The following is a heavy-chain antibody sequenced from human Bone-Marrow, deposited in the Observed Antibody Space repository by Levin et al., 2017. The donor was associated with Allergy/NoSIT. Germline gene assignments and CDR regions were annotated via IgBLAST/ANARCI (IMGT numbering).Heavy chain of an antibody. D-gene: IGHD5-18*01. CDR3: ASRLTASGGLDV. CDR2: INTNSGYA. CDR1: GVTRNTYT. V-gene: IGHV3-21*04. Sequence: GGSLRLSCAVSGVTRNTYTLTWVRQPPGKGLEWVSSINTNSGYAHHGESVKGRFTISRDNSKKLLFLQMNRLRDEDTATYYCASRLTASGGLDVWGHGTTVTVSS. J-gene: IGHJ6*02.